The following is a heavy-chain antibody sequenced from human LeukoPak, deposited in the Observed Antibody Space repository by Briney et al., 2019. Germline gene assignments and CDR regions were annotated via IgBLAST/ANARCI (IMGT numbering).Heavy chain of an antibody. CDR3: ATRQYCSGGSCYGLGDAFDI. CDR1: GGSISSGGYY. CDR2: VDTSGST. Sequence: SETRSLTCTVSGGSISSGGYYWSWIRQPAGKGLEWIGGVDTSGSTNYNPSLKSRATISVDTSKNQFSLKLSSVTAADTAVYYCATRQYCSGGSCYGLGDAFDIWGQGTMVTVSS. J-gene: IGHJ3*02. V-gene: IGHV4-61*02. D-gene: IGHD2-15*01.